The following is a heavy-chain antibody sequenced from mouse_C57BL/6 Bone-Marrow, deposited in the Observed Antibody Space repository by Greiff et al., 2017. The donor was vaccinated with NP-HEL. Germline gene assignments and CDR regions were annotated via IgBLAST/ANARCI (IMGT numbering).Heavy chain of an antibody. Sequence: QVQLKQSGAELVKPGASVKISCKASGYAFSSYWMNWVKQRPGKGLEWIGQIYPGDGDTNYNGKFKGKATLTADKSSSTAYMQLSSLTSEDSAVYFCARWDGYYTAMDYWGQGTSVTVSS. CDR3: ARWDGYYTAMDY. V-gene: IGHV1-80*01. J-gene: IGHJ4*01. CDR2: IYPGDGDT. CDR1: GYAFSSYW. D-gene: IGHD2-3*01.